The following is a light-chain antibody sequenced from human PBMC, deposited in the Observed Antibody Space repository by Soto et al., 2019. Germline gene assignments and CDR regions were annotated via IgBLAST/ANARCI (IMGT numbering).Light chain of an antibody. Sequence: QSVLTQPPSVSEAPGQRVTISCTGSSSNIGAGYDVHWYQQLPGTAPKLLIYGNNNRPSGVPDRFSGSKSGTSASLAITGLQAEDEADYYCQSYDSSLNGGVFGGGTKVTVL. CDR3: QSYDSSLNGGV. J-gene: IGLJ3*02. CDR1: SSNIGAGYD. CDR2: GNN. V-gene: IGLV1-40*01.